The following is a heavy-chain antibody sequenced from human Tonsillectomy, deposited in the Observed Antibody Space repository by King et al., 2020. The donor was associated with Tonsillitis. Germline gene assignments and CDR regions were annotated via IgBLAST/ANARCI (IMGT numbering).Heavy chain of an antibody. D-gene: IGHD4-17*01. CDR2: ISAYDGST. CDR3: ARDWRARITVTDY. Sequence: QLVQSGPEVKKPGSSVKVSCKASGYTFTNYALSWVRQAPGHGLEWRGWISAYDGSTYFAQKFQGRVTLTTDTATDTAYMELRSLRSDDTAVYFCARDWRARITVTDYWGQGTLVTVSS. CDR1: GYTFTNYA. V-gene: IGHV1-18*04. J-gene: IGHJ4*02.